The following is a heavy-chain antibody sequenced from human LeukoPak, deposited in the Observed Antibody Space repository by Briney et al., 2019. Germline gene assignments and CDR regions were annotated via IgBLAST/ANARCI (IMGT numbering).Heavy chain of an antibody. CDR2: IWYGGSNK. Sequence: GRSLRLSCAASGFTFSSYGMHWVRQAPGKGLEWVAVIWYGGSNKYYADSVKGRFTISRDNSKNTLYLQMNSLRAEDTAVYYCTRGSVVAGVGYWGQGTLVTVSS. D-gene: IGHD2-2*01. CDR3: TRGSVVAGVGY. J-gene: IGHJ4*02. V-gene: IGHV3-33*08. CDR1: GFTFSSYG.